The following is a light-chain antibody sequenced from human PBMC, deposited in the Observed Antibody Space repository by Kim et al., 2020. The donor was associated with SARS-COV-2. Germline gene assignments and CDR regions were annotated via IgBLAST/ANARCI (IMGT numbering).Light chain of an antibody. CDR1: SGSIASNY. J-gene: IGLJ1*01. CDR3: QSYDSSDYV. CDR2: EDN. V-gene: IGLV6-57*04. Sequence: NFMLTQLHSVSESPGKTVSISCTRSSGSIASNYVQWFQQRPGSAPTTVMYEDNQRPSGVPDRFSGSIDSSSNSASLTISGLKTEDEADYYCQSYDSSDYVFGTGTKVTVL.